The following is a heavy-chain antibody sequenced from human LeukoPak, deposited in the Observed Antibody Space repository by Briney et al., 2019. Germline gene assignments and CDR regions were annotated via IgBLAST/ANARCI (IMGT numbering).Heavy chain of an antibody. CDR3: AKDISDLHGGPIFDY. Sequence: GGSLRLSCAASGFTLSTYWMHWVRQAPGKGLEWVSGISWNSGSIGYADSVKGRFTISRDNAKNSLYLQMNSLRAEDTALYYCAKDISDLHGGPIFDYWGQGTLVTVSS. J-gene: IGHJ4*02. CDR2: ISWNSGSI. D-gene: IGHD3-16*01. V-gene: IGHV3-9*01. CDR1: GFTLSTYW.